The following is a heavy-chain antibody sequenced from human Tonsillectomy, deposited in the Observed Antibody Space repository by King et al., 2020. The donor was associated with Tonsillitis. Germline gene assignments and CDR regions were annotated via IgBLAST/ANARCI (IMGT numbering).Heavy chain of an antibody. V-gene: IGHV4-59*08. CDR3: ARHAYGSGRRYFDY. Sequence: VQLQESGPGLVKPSETLSLTCTVSGGSISSYYWSWIRQPPGKGLDWIGYIFYTGSTNYNPSLKSRVTISVDTSKNQFSLKLSFVTAADTAMYYCARHAYGSGRRYFDYWGQGTLVTVSS. J-gene: IGHJ4*02. CDR2: IFYTGST. D-gene: IGHD3-10*01. CDR1: GGSISSYY.